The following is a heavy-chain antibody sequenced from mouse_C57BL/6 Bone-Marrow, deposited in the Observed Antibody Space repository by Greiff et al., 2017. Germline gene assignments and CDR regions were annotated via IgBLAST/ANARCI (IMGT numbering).Heavy chain of an antibody. CDR2: IDPENGDT. J-gene: IGHJ3*01. V-gene: IGHV14-4*01. CDR3: TFYSKWTWFAY. Sequence: VQLKESGAELVRPGASVKLSCTASGFNIKDDYMHWVKQRPEQGLEWIGWIDPENGDTEYASKFQGKATITADTSSTTAYLQLSSLTSEDTAVYYCTFYSKWTWFAYWGQGTLVTVSA. D-gene: IGHD2-5*01. CDR1: GFNIKDDY.